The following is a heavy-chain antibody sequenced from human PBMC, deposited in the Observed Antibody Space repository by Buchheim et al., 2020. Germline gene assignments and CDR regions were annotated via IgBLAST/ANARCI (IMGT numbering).Heavy chain of an antibody. CDR3: ARVKGPVVPLSKRSYICDGMDG. D-gene: IGHD3-16*01. Sequence: QVQLVESGGGVVQPGRSLRLSCAASGFTFSSYAMHWVRQAPGKGLEWVAVISYDGSNKYYADSVKGRFTLSRDNPKNTLYLQMNSMRAEDTAVYYCARVKGPVVPLSKRSYICDGMDGWGQGT. CDR2: ISYDGSNK. CDR1: GFTFSSYA. V-gene: IGHV3-30*04. J-gene: IGHJ6*02.